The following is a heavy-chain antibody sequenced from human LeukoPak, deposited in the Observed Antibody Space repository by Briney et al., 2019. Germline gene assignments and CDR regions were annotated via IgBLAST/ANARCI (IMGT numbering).Heavy chain of an antibody. D-gene: IGHD6-13*01. CDR1: GFTFSSYS. CDR2: ISSSSSYI. CDR3: ARPNIAAAGYAFDI. J-gene: IGHJ3*02. Sequence: GGSLRLSCAASGFTFSSYSMNWVRQAPGKGLEWVSSISSSSSYIYYADSVKGRFTISRDNAKNSLYLQMNSLKASDTAMYYCARPNIAAAGYAFDIWGQGTMVTVSS. V-gene: IGHV3-21*04.